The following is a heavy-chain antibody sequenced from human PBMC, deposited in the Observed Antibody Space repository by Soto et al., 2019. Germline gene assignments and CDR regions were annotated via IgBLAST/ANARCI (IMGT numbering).Heavy chain of an antibody. Sequence: QLHLVQSGAVVKKPGASVTVSCSASGYPVTAYYMHWVRQAPGRGLEWMGGINPATGAAKYTQTFQGRATMTRGTSTRTVFMELSGLTSEDTAGFYCARGGGVGVAGSAAFDMWGQGTLVTVSS. J-gene: IGHJ3*02. D-gene: IGHD3-3*01. CDR2: INPATGAA. CDR3: ARGGGVGVAGSAAFDM. V-gene: IGHV1-2*02. CDR1: GYPVTAYY.